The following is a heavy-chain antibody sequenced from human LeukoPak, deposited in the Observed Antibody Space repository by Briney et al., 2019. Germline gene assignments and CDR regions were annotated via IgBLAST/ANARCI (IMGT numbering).Heavy chain of an antibody. Sequence: GASVKVSCKASGYTFTGYYMHWVRQAPGQGLEWMGWINPNSGGTNYSQKFQGRVTITRDTSASTAYMELSSLRSEDTAVYYCARSDPLYYDRRAFDIWGQGTMVTVSS. V-gene: IGHV1-2*02. J-gene: IGHJ3*02. CDR3: ARSDPLYYDRRAFDI. CDR1: GYTFTGYY. D-gene: IGHD3-3*01. CDR2: INPNSGGT.